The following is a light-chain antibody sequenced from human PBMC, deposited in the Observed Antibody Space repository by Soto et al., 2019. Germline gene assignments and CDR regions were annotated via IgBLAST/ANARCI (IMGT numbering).Light chain of an antibody. J-gene: IGKJ1*01. CDR1: QSVGSF. CDR3: QQYGSSPPWT. V-gene: IGKV3-20*01. Sequence: EIVLTQSPATLSLSPGERATLSCRASQSVGSFLAWYQQKPGQAPRLLIYDTSIRATGIPDRSSGSGSGTDFTLTISRLEPEDFAVYYCQQYGSSPPWTFGQGTKVEIK. CDR2: DTS.